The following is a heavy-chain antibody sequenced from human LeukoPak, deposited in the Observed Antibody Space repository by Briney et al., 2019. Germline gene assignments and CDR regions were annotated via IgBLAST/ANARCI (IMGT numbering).Heavy chain of an antibody. CDR1: GYSLSSGYY. CDR3: ARLTIFPDY. V-gene: IGHV4-38-2*01. D-gene: IGHD3-3*01. CDR2: IYHSGGT. J-gene: IGHJ4*02. Sequence: SETLSLTCAVSGYSLSSGYYWGWIRQPPGKGLEWIGSIYHSGGTYYNPSLKNRVTISVDTSKNQFSLKLSSVTAADTAVYYCARLTIFPDYWGQGTLVTVSS.